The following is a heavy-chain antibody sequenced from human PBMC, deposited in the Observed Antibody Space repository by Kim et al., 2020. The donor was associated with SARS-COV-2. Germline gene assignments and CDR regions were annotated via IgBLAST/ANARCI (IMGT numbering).Heavy chain of an antibody. Sequence: SETLSLTCTVSGYSISSGYYWGWIRQPPGKGLEWIGSIYHSGSTYYNPSLKSRVTISVDTSKNQFSLKLSSVTAADTAVYYCARDSQLGGEWELLSPESGMDVWGQGTTVTVSS. CDR2: IYHSGST. J-gene: IGHJ6*02. CDR3: ARDSQLGGEWELLSPESGMDV. D-gene: IGHD1-26*01. V-gene: IGHV4-38-2*02. CDR1: GYSISSGYY.